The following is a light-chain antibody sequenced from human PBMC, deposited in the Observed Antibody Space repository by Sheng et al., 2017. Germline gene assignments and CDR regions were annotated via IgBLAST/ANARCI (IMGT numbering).Light chain of an antibody. J-gene: IGLJ1*01. CDR3: CSYTRTSTPYV. V-gene: IGLV3-21*01. CDR1: NIETKS. Sequence: SYELTQAPSVSVAPGETAKITCGGNNIETKSVHWYQQKPGQAPVLVLYDNRDRPSGIPERYSGSKSGNTATLTISRVEAEDEADYYCCSYTRTSTPYVFGTGTQVTVL. CDR2: DNR.